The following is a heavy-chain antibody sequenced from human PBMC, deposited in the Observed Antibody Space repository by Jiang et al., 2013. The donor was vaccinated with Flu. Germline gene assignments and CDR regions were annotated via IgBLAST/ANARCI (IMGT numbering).Heavy chain of an antibody. V-gene: IGHV3-30*18. CDR3: AKDTPYCSSTSCYMGGY. Sequence: GKGLEWVAVISYDGSNKYYADSVKGRFTISRDNSKNTLYLQMNSLRAEDTAVYYCAKDTPYCSSTSCYMGGYWGQGTLVTVSS. J-gene: IGHJ4*02. CDR2: ISYDGSNK. D-gene: IGHD2-2*02.